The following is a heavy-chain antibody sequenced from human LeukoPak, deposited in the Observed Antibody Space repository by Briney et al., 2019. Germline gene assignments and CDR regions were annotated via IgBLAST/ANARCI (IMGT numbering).Heavy chain of an antibody. J-gene: IGHJ2*01. CDR1: GFTFSSYA. V-gene: IGHV3-21*01. CDR2: ISSSSSYI. D-gene: IGHD6-6*01. CDR3: ARDSGSSWGGYFDL. Sequence: GGSLRLSCAASGFTFSSYAMSWVRQAPGKGLEWVSSISSSSSYIYYADSVKGRFTISRDNAKNSLYLQMNSLRAEDTAVYYCARDSGSSWGGYFDLWGRGTLVTVSS.